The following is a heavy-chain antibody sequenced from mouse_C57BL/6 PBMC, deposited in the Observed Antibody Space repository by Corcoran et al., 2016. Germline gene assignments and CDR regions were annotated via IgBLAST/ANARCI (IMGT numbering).Heavy chain of an antibody. J-gene: IGHJ3*01. CDR2: INPNNGGT. D-gene: IGHD1-1*01. CDR3: ARPYYYGSSYAWFAY. V-gene: IGHV1-26*01. CDR1: GYTFTDYY. Sequence: EVQLQQSGPELVKPGASVKISCKASGYTFTDYYMNWVKQSHGKSLEWIGDINPNNGGTSYNQKFKGKATLTVDKSSSTAYMELRSLTSEDSAVYYCARPYYYGSSYAWFAYWGQGTLVTVSA.